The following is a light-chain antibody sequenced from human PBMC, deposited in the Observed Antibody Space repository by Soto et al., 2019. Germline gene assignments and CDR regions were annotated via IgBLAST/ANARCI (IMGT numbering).Light chain of an antibody. CDR2: GAS. Sequence: EIVITQSPAPLSVSPGERATLSCRASQSVSSNLAWYQQKPGQAPRLLIYGASTRATGIPARFSGSGSGTEFTLTISSLQSEDFAVYYCQQYNNWPTWTVGQGTKVDIK. CDR3: QQYNNWPTWT. J-gene: IGKJ1*01. V-gene: IGKV3-15*01. CDR1: QSVSSN.